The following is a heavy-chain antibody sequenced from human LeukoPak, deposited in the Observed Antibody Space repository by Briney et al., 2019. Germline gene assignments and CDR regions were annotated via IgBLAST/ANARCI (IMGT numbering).Heavy chain of an antibody. J-gene: IGHJ6*02. D-gene: IGHD3-10*01. V-gene: IGHV3-9*01. Sequence: TGGSLRLSCAASGFTFDDYAMHWVRQAPGKGLEWVSGISWNSGSIGYADSAKGRFTISRDNAKNSLYLQMNSLRAEDTALYYCAKEPFAYYYYGMDVWGQGTTVTVSS. CDR1: GFTFDDYA. CDR2: ISWNSGSI. CDR3: AKEPFAYYYYGMDV.